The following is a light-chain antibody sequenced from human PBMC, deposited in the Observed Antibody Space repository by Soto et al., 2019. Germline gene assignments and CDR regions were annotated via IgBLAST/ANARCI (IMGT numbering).Light chain of an antibody. V-gene: IGLV2-14*01. CDR3: SSYTSSSTPYV. Sequence: QSALTQPASVSGSPGQWNTISCTGTSSDVGGYNYVSWYQQHPVKAPKLMIYDVTNRPSGVSDRFSGSKSGNTASLTISGLQAEDEADYYCSSYTSSSTPYVFGTGTKLAVL. J-gene: IGLJ1*01. CDR2: DVT. CDR1: SSDVGGYNY.